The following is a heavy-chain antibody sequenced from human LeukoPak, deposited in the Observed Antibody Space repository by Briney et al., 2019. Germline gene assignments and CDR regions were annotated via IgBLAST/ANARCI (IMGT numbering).Heavy chain of an antibody. CDR1: GGSISSGDYY. J-gene: IGHJ5*02. CDR3: AREIGSGSGPVSDNWFDP. V-gene: IGHV4-30-4*01. Sequence: SETLSLTCTVSGGSISSGDYYWSWIRQPPGKGLEWIGYIYYSESTYYNPSLKSRVTISVDTSKNQFSLKLSSVTAADTAVYYCAREIGSGSGPVSDNWFDPWGQGTLVTVSS. CDR2: IYYSEST. D-gene: IGHD3-10*01.